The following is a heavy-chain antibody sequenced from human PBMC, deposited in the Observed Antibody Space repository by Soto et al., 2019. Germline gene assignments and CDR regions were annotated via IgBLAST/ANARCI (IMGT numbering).Heavy chain of an antibody. D-gene: IGHD2-15*01. CDR2: IKQDGSEK. J-gene: IGHJ4*02. Sequence: PGGSLRLSCAASRFTFSNYWMSWVRQAPGKGLEWVANIKQDGSEKYYVDSVKGRFTISRDNAKNSLYLQMNSLRAEDTAVYYCAREPNSIDYWGQGTLVTVS. CDR3: AREPNSIDY. V-gene: IGHV3-7*01. CDR1: RFTFSNYW.